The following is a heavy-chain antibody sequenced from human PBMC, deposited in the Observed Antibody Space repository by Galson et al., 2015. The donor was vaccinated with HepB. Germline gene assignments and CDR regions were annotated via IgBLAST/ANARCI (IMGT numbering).Heavy chain of an antibody. CDR2: ISGSGGST. D-gene: IGHD3-3*01. CDR3: AKAPRSKYDFWSGFYYMDV. CDR1: GFTFSSYA. V-gene: IGHV3-23*01. J-gene: IGHJ6*03. Sequence: LRLSCAASGFTFSSYAMNWVRQAPGQGLEWVSAISGSGGSTYYADSVKGRFTISRDNSKNTLYLQMNSLRAEDTAVYYCAKAPRSKYDFWSGFYYMDVWGKGTTVTVSS.